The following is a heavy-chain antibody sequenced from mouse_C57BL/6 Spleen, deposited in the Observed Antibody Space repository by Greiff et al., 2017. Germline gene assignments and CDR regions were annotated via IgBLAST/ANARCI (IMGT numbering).Heavy chain of an antibody. CDR2: IHPNSGST. J-gene: IGHJ1*03. V-gene: IGHV1-64*01. CDR3: SLTAVVAHWYFEV. Sequence: QVQLQQPGAELVKPGASVTLSCKASGYTFTSYWMHWVKQRPGQGLEWIGIIHPNSGSTNYNEKFKSKATLTVDKYSSTAYMQLSSLTSDDSAVYYCSLTAVVAHWYFEVWGTGTTVTVSS. D-gene: IGHD1-1*01. CDR1: GYTFTSYW.